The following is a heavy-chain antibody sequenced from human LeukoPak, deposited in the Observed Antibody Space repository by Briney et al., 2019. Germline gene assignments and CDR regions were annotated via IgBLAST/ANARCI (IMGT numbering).Heavy chain of an antibody. CDR3: ASLYSGSYPDY. CDR2: IYYSGST. Sequence: SETLSLTCTVSGGSITSYYWSWIRQPPGKGLEWIGYIYYSGSTTYNSSLKSRVTISVDTSKNQFSLKLSSVTPADTAVYYCASLYSGSYPDYWGQGTLVTVSS. CDR1: GGSITSYY. D-gene: IGHD1-26*01. J-gene: IGHJ4*02. V-gene: IGHV4-59*01.